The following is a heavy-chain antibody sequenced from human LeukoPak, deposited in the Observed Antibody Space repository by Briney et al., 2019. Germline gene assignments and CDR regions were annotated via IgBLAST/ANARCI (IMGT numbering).Heavy chain of an antibody. CDR1: NYSLTKGYY. CDR3: ARSLRYSLGKFDY. V-gene: IGHV4-38-2*02. D-gene: IGHD3-9*01. Sequence: SETLSLTCTVSNYSLTKGYYWGWIRRSPGKGLEWIGNIYHSGTVYYNPSLQSRTTISVDTSKNQFSLKLSSVTAADTAVYYCARSLRYSLGKFDYWGQGTLVTVSS. CDR2: IYHSGTV. J-gene: IGHJ4*02.